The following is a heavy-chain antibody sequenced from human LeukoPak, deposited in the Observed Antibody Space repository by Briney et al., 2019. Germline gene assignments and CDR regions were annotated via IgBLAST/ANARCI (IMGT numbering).Heavy chain of an antibody. D-gene: IGHD6-13*01. Sequence: GGSLRLSCAASGFXFSTYAINWVRQAPGKGLEWVSGISGSGGTTYYADSVKGRFTISRDNSKNTLYLQMNYLRAEDTALYYCAKNIAAPTTPFDYWGQGTLVTVSS. CDR3: AKNIAAPTTPFDY. J-gene: IGHJ4*02. CDR2: ISGSGGTT. CDR1: GFXFSTYA. V-gene: IGHV3-23*01.